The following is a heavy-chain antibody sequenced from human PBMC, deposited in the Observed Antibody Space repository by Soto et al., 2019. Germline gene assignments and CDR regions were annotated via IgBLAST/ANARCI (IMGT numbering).Heavy chain of an antibody. Sequence: EAQLVESGGGLVQPGGSLRLSCAASGFTFSTYSMSWVRQAPGKGLEWVSYISGTSSMIYYAASVKGRFTISRDNAKNSVYLQMISLRAEDTAVYYCVRDAGSYGVWGQGTLVTVSS. CDR3: VRDAGSYGV. J-gene: IGHJ4*02. D-gene: IGHD6-19*01. V-gene: IGHV3-48*01. CDR2: ISGTSSMI. CDR1: GFTFSTYS.